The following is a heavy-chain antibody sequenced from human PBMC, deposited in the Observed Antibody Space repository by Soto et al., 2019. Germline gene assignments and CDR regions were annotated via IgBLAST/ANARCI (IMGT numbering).Heavy chain of an antibody. CDR1: EFTFSNYA. D-gene: IGHD3-22*01. V-gene: IGHV3-23*01. J-gene: IGHJ4*02. CDR3: AKNPGYYYDSTGYHFDY. CDR2: ISYGGGTT. Sequence: GGSLRLSCAASEFTFSNYAMSWVRQAPGKGLEWVSAISYGGGTTYYADSVKGRFTISRDNSKNTLYLQMNSLRAEDTAVYYCAKNPGYYYDSTGYHFDYWGQGTLVSVS.